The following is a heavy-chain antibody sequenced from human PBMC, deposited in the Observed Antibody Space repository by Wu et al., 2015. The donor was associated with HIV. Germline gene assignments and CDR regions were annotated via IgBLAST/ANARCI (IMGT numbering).Heavy chain of an antibody. J-gene: IGHJ4*02. V-gene: IGHV1-18*01. CDR3: ARVGCSSISCWYYFDY. CDR2: ISTYNGNR. CDR1: GYRFTSHG. D-gene: IGHD2-2*01. Sequence: QVQLVQSGAEVKKPGASVKVSCKASGYRFTSHGISWVRQAPGQGLEWMGWISTYNGNRNYVQEFQGRVTMTTDTSTNTAYMELRSLRSDDTAIYYCARVGCSSISCWYYFDYWGQGTLVTVSS.